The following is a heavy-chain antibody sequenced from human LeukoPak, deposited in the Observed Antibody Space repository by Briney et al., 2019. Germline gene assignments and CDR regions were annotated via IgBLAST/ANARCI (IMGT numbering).Heavy chain of an antibody. J-gene: IGHJ4*02. CDR3: ARVSGYDWESFYDY. Sequence: SEALSLTCTVSGGSISSYYWSWIRQPPGKGLEWIGYIYYSGSTNYNPSLKSRVTISVDTSKNQFSLKLRSVTAADTAVYYCARVSGYDWESFYDYWGQGTLVTVSS. D-gene: IGHD5-12*01. CDR1: GGSISSYY. V-gene: IGHV4-59*01. CDR2: IYYSGST.